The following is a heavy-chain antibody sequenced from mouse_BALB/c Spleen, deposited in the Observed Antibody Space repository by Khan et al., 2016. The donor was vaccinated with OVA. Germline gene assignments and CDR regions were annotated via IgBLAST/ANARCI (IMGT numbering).Heavy chain of an antibody. V-gene: IGHV1-20*02. CDR3: ARSPYYGNYFDY. Sequence: VQLQQSGPELVKPGASVKISCKASGYSFTGYFMNWVMQSHGKSLEWIGRINPYNGDTFYNQKFKGKATLTVDKSSSTAHMELRSLASGDSAVYYCARSPYYGNYFDYWGQGTTLTVSS. J-gene: IGHJ2*01. CDR2: INPYNGDT. D-gene: IGHD2-10*01. CDR1: GYSFTGYF.